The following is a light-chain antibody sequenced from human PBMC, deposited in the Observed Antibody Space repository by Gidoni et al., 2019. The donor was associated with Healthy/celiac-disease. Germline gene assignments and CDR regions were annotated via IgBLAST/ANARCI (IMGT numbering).Light chain of an antibody. V-gene: IGLV2-14*01. Sequence: QSALTQPASVSGSPGQSITISCTGTSSDVGGYNYVSWYQQHPGKAPKLMIYEVSHRPSGVSNRFTGSKSGNTASLTISGLQAEDEADYYCSSYTSSSTLEGVVVGGGTKLTVL. CDR2: EVS. J-gene: IGLJ2*01. CDR1: SSDVGGYNY. CDR3: SSYTSSSTLEGVV.